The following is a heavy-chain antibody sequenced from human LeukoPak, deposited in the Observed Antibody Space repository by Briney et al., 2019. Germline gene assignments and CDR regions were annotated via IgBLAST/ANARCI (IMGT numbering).Heavy chain of an antibody. CDR1: GGSFSTYY. CDR2: INHRGDT. V-gene: IGHV4-34*01. CDR3: ARGPTISETGYFDY. Sequence: SQTLSLTCAVYGGSFSTYYWSWIRQSPGKGLEWIAEINHRGDTNYNPSVKSRVTISVDTSKNQFSLKITSLTAADTAVYYCARGPTISETGYFDYWGQGTLVTVSS. J-gene: IGHJ4*03. D-gene: IGHD1-1*01.